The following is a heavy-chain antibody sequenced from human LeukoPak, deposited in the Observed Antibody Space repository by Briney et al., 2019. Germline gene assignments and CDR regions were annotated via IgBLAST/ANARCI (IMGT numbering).Heavy chain of an antibody. CDR2: IYHSGST. CDR1: GGSISSGYY. V-gene: IGHV4-38-2*02. D-gene: IGHD3-22*01. J-gene: IGHJ5*02. CDR3: ARNPDSSGYYARRNWFDP. Sequence: SETLSLTCTVSGGSISSGYYWGWIRQPPGKGLEWIGSIYHSGSTYYNPSLKSRVTISVDTSKNQFSLKLSSVTAADTAVYYCARNPDSSGYYARRNWFDPWGQGTLVTVSS.